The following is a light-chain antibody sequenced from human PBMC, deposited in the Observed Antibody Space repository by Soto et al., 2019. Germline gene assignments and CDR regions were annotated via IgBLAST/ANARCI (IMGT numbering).Light chain of an antibody. Sequence: GLTQSPGSLSSSPGERATLSCMSSQSVSSNYLAWYQQKPGQAPRLLIYGASSRATGIPDRFIGSGSGTDCTLTINRLEPDDVAVYYCQQYGDLPWTFCLGTKVDIK. CDR2: GAS. J-gene: IGKJ1*01. V-gene: IGKV3-20*01. CDR1: QSVSSNY. CDR3: QQYGDLPWT.